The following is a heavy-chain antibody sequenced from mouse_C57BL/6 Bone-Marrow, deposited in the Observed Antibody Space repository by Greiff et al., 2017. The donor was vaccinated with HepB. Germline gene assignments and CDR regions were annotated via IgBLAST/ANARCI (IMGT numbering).Heavy chain of an antibody. V-gene: IGHV1-80*01. CDR1: GYAFSSYW. J-gene: IGHJ2*01. CDR2: IYPGDGDT. D-gene: IGHD1-1*01. CDR3: ARWRGITTVVALDY. Sequence: QVQLQQSGAELVKPGASVKISCKASGYAFSSYWMNWVKQRPGKGLEWIGQIYPGDGDTNYNGKFKGKATLTADKSSSTAYMQLSSLTSEDSAVYLCARWRGITTVVALDYWGQGTTLTVSS.